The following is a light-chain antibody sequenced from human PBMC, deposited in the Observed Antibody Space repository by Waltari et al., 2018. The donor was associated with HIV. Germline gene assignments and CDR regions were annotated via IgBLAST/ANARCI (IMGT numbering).Light chain of an antibody. J-gene: IGLJ3*02. Sequence: QSALTQPASVPAPPGQSTTIPCSRTADAVGGYNYVSWYQQHPGKVPRLVIYDVTNRPSGVSTRFSGSKSGNTASLTISGLQAEDEADYYCCSYVGTSTSWLFGGGTKLTV. CDR3: CSYVGTSTSWL. CDR1: ADAVGGYNY. CDR2: DVT. V-gene: IGLV2-14*03.